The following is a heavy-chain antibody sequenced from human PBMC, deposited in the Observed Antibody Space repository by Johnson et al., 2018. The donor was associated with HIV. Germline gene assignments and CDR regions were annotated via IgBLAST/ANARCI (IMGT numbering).Heavy chain of an antibody. CDR1: GFIFGSCW. J-gene: IGHJ3*01. Sequence: VQLVESGGGLVEPGGSLRLSCIASGFIFGSCWMTWVRQAPGERLEWVANIKEDGTEKYYVDSVKGRFTVSRDNAKNSLYLQKNDLRAEDTAVYYCVRQYELYGYAFDLWGQGTVVTVSS. CDR3: VRQYELYGYAFDL. D-gene: IGHD5-18*01. CDR2: IKEDGTEK. V-gene: IGHV3-7*05.